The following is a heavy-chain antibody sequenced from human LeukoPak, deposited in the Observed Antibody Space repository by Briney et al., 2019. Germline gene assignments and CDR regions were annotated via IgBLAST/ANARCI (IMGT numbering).Heavy chain of an antibody. CDR2: MSPNSGDT. D-gene: IGHD7-27*01. Sequence: ASVKASCKASGYTFTSYDFNWVRQATGQRPEWMGWMSPNSGDTGYAQKFQDRVTMTRNTSISTAYMELSSLRSDDTAVYYCARGPPNWGYDYWGPGTLVTVSS. CDR3: ARGPPNWGYDY. CDR1: GYTFTSYD. J-gene: IGHJ4*02. V-gene: IGHV1-8*01.